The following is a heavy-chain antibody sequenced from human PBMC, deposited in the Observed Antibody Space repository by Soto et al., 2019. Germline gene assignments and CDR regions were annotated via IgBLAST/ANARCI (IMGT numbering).Heavy chain of an antibody. CDR3: AREVWAAPAGTSVFWFDP. CDR2: ISSSSSYI. J-gene: IGHJ5*02. D-gene: IGHD6-13*01. Sequence: GGSLRLSCAASGFTFSSYSMNWVRQAPGKGLEWVSSISSSSSYIYYADSVKGRFTISRDNAKNSLYLQMNSLRAEDTAVYYCAREVWAAPAGTSVFWFDPWGQGTLVTVSS. CDR1: GFTFSSYS. V-gene: IGHV3-21*01.